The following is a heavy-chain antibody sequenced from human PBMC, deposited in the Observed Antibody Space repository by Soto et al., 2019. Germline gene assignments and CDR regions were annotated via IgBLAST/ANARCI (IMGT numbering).Heavy chain of an antibody. CDR2: IYHSGST. Sequence: QLQLQESGSGLVKPSQTLSLTCAVSGGSISSGGYSWSWIRQPPGKGLEWIGYIYHSGSTYYNPSLKTRVTVSLDRSKNHFSLKLRSVTAAYTAVYHLARVLDRWGQGTLVTVSS. CDR3: ARVLDR. J-gene: IGHJ5*02. V-gene: IGHV4-30-2*01. CDR1: GGSISSGGYS.